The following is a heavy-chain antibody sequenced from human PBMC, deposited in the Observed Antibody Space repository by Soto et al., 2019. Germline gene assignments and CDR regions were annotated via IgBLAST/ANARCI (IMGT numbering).Heavy chain of an antibody. CDR1: GGSITDDY. Sequence: SETLSLTCDVSGGSITDDYWSWMRQHAGEGRGWIGRIHSSGSTYYNPSLKRRVTMSVDTSKNQLSLKLSSVTAADTAVYYCARDFGGYRVSDFWGQGTLDTVSS. V-gene: IGHV4-4*07. CDR2: IHSSGST. J-gene: IGHJ4*02. D-gene: IGHD5-12*01. CDR3: ARDFGGYRVSDF.